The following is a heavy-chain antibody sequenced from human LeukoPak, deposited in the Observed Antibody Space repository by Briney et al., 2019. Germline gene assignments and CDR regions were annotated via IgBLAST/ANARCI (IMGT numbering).Heavy chain of an antibody. J-gene: IGHJ5*02. D-gene: IGHD3/OR15-3a*01. CDR3: ARHWGRTGAVYAWFDP. CDR2: IYYSGST. V-gene: IGHV4-59*08. Sequence: PSETLSLTCTVSGGSISSYYWSWIRQPPGKGLEWIGYIYYSGSTNYNPSLKSRVTISVDTSKNQFSLKLSSVTAADTAVYYCARHWGRTGAVYAWFDPWGQGTLVTVSS. CDR1: GGSISSYY.